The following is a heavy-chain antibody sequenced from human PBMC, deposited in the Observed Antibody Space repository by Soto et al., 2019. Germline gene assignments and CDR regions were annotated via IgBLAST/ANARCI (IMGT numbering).Heavy chain of an antibody. CDR1: GFSFSAYG. Sequence: QVQLVESGGGVVQPGRSLRLSCAASGFSFSAYGFHWVRQAPGKGLEWVSVIWYDGSNKYYADAVKGRFTISRDDYRNTVYLQMNSLRDEDTAIYYCARDLGHFSRGASYFDYWGQGTLVTVSS. CDR3: ARDLGHFSRGASYFDY. J-gene: IGHJ4*02. V-gene: IGHV3-33*01. D-gene: IGHD3-16*01. CDR2: IWYDGSNK.